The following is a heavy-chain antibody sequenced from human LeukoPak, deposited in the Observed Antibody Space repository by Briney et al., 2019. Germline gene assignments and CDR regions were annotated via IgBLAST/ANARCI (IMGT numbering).Heavy chain of an antibody. J-gene: IGHJ5*02. CDR3: AKTYYDFWSGYYGGWFDP. CDR2: ISGSGDST. Sequence: GGSLRLSCAASGFTFSDYYMSWIRQAPGKGLEWVSAISGSGDSTYYADSVKGRFTISRDNSKSTLYLQMNSLRAEDTALYYCAKTYYDFWSGYYGGWFDPWGQGTLVTVAS. CDR1: GFTFSDYY. D-gene: IGHD3-3*01. V-gene: IGHV3-23*01.